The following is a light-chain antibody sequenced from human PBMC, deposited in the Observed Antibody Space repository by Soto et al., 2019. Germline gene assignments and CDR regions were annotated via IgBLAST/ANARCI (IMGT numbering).Light chain of an antibody. CDR2: GAS. J-gene: IGKJ1*01. CDR1: QSVSSSY. V-gene: IGKV3-20*01. Sequence: EIVLTQSPGTLSLPPGEGATLSCSASQSVSSSYLAWYQQKPGQAPRLLIYGASSRATGIPDRFSGSGSGTDFTLTISRLEPEDFAVYYCQQYGSSPQTFGQGTTV. CDR3: QQYGSSPQT.